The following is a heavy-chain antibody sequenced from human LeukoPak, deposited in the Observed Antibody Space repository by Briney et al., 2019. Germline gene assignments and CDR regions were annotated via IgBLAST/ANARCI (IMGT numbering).Heavy chain of an antibody. CDR3: ARGKKISSRSLWY. Sequence: ASVKVSCKASGYTFTSDDINWVRQATGQGLEWMGWMNPNSGNTGYAQKFQSRVTMTRNTSTSTAYMELSILRSEDTAVYYCARGKKISSRSLWYWGQGTLVTVSS. V-gene: IGHV1-8*01. CDR2: MNPNSGNT. CDR1: GYTFTSDD. D-gene: IGHD2-21*01. J-gene: IGHJ4*02.